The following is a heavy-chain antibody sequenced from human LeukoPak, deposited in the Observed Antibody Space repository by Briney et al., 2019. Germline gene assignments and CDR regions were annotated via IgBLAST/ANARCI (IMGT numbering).Heavy chain of an antibody. CDR3: ARDNWHPTTHYFDY. CDR2: INPSGGST. V-gene: IGHV1-46*01. CDR1: GYTFTSYS. D-gene: IGHD1-7*01. Sequence: GASVKVSCKASGYTFTSYSIYWVRQAPGQGLEWMGIINPSGGSTRNAQKFQGRVTMTRDTSTSTVFMELSSLRSDDTAVYFCARDNWHPTTHYFDYWGQGTLVTVSS. J-gene: IGHJ4*02.